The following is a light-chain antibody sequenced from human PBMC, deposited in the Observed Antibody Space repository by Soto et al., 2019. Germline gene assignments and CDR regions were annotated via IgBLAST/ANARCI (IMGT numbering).Light chain of an antibody. CDR3: QTWGTGWV. V-gene: IGLV4-69*01. CDR1: RGHSNYA. Sequence: QLVLTQSPSASASLGASVKLTCTLSRGHSNYAIAWHQQQPEKGPRFLMRVDSDGSHTKGDGIPDRFSGSSSGAERYLTISSLQSEDEAEYYCQTWGTGWVFGGGTKVTVL. J-gene: IGLJ3*02. CDR2: VDSDGSH.